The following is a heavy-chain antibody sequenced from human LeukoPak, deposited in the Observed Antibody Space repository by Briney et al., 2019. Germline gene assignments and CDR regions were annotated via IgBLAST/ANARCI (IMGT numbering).Heavy chain of an antibody. Sequence: GESLKISCKGSGYSFTSYWIGWVRQMPGKGLEWMGIIYPGDSDTRYSPSFQGQVTISADKSISTAYLQWSSLKASDTAMYYCARSKLALLWFGELLPNWFDPWGQGTLVTVSS. D-gene: IGHD3-10*01. V-gene: IGHV5-51*01. J-gene: IGHJ5*02. CDR1: GYSFTSYW. CDR2: IYPGDSDT. CDR3: ARSKLALLWFGELLPNWFDP.